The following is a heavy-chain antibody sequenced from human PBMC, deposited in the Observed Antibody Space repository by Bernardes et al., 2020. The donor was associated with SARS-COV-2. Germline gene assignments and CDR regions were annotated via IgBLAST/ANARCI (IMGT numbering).Heavy chain of an antibody. CDR3: ARGPYYYDSSGYYIGY. D-gene: IGHD3-22*01. CDR1: GGSISSGDYY. J-gene: IGHJ4*02. CDR2: IHYSGST. Sequence: TLSLTCTVSGGSISSGDYYWSWIRQPPGKGLAWIGYIHYSGSTYYNPSLKSRVTISVDTSKNQFSLKLSSVTAADTAVYYCARGPYYYDSSGYYIGYWGQGTLVTVS. V-gene: IGHV4-30-4*01.